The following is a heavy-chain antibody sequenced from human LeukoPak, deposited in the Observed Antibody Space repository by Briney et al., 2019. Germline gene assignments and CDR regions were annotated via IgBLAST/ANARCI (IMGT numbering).Heavy chain of an antibody. CDR2: IKQDGNEK. CDR3: ARGSHYYDSGRYYYYGLDV. V-gene: IGHV3-7*03. J-gene: IGHJ6*02. D-gene: IGHD3-10*01. CDR1: GFTFSDYW. Sequence: PGGSLRLSCAASGFTFSDYWMTWVRQAPGKGLEGVANIKQDGNEKYYVDSVRGRFTISRDNAKKSLYLQMNSLRAEDTAVYYCARGSHYYDSGRYYYYGLDVWGQGTTVTVSS.